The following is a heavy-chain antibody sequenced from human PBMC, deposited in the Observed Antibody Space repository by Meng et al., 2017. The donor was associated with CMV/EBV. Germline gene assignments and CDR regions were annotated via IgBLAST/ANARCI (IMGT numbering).Heavy chain of an antibody. CDR3: ARDLSGSRDY. D-gene: IGHD1-26*01. CDR1: GFDFSNYW. Sequence: EVQLVESGGDVSEAVECLSLSGEDTGFDFSNYWMDWVRQVPGEGLVWVSRINEDGRITSYADYVKGRFTISRDNARNTLYLQMNSLRADDSAVYYCARDLSGSRDYWGRGTLVTVSS. V-gene: IGHV3-74*01. CDR2: INEDGRIT. J-gene: IGHJ4*02.